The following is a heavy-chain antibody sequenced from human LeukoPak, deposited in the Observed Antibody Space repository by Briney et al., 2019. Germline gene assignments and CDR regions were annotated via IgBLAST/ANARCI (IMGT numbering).Heavy chain of an antibody. J-gene: IGHJ5*02. V-gene: IGHV1-8*01. CDR1: GYTFTSYD. CDR3: ARRLESLDEDIVVVVAADNWFDP. Sequence: ASVKVSCKASGYTFTSYDINWVRQATGQGLEWMGWMNPNSGNTGYAQKFQGRVTMTRNTSISTAYMELSSLRSEDTAVYYCARRLESLDEDIVVVVAADNWFDPWGQGTLVTVSS. D-gene: IGHD2-15*01. CDR2: MNPNSGNT.